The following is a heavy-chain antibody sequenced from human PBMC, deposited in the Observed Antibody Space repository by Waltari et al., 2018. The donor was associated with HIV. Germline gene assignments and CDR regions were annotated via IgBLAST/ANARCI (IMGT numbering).Heavy chain of an antibody. V-gene: IGHV4-59*01. CDR3: ARVGAAAGETPGNSFDHYYYYGMDV. CDR1: GGSISSYS. CDR2: IYYSGST. D-gene: IGHD6-13*01. Sequence: QVQLQESGPGLVKPSETLSLTCPVSGGSISSYSWSWIRQPPGQGREWIGYIYYSGSTNYNPSLKSRVTISVDTSKNQFSLKLSSVTAADTAVYYCARVGAAAGETPGNSFDHYYYYGMDVWGQGTTVTVSS. J-gene: IGHJ6*02.